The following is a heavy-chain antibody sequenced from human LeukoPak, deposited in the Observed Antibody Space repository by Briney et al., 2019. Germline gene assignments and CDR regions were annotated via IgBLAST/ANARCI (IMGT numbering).Heavy chain of an antibody. Sequence: YSCTKYVNGWVRPVSGKGLEYMGLIYPGDSHTRHSPSFQGQVTISADKPISTAYLQWSSLKASDTAMYYCSTLFRYDSFFDYWGQEPWSPSPQ. CDR2: IYPGDSHT. V-gene: IGHV5-51*04. CDR3: STLFRYDSFFDY. J-gene: IGHJ4*01. D-gene: IGHD3-16*01. CDR1: YSCTKYV.